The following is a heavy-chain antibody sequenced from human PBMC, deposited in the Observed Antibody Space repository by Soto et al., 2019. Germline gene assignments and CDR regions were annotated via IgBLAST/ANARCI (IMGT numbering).Heavy chain of an antibody. CDR2: IYHSGST. D-gene: IGHD1-7*01. J-gene: IGHJ4*02. Sequence: SETLSFTCTVSGGSITNTDNYWGWIRQPPGMGLEWIGGIYHSGSTYYNPSLKSRVTISVDTSNNQLSLKLSTVTAADTAVFYCARQPYLRTTRSWYFDYWGQGTLVTVSS. V-gene: IGHV4-39*01. CDR3: ARQPYLRTTRSWYFDY. CDR1: GGSITNTDNY.